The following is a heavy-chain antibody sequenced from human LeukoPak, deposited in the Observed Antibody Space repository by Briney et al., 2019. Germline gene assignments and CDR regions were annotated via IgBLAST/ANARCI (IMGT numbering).Heavy chain of an antibody. CDR1: GGSISSYY. V-gene: IGHV4-4*07. J-gene: IGHJ4*02. D-gene: IGHD5-12*01. CDR3: ARDRSGYDYWYFDY. CDR2: IYTSGST. Sequence: SETLSLTCTVSGGSISSYYWSWIRQPAGKGLEWIGRIYTSGSTNYNPSLKSRVTMSVDTSKNQFSLKPSSVTAADTAVYYCARDRSGYDYWYFDYWGQGTLVTVSS.